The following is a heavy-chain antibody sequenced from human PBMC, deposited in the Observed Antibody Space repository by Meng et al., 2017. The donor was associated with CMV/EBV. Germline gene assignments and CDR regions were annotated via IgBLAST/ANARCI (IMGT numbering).Heavy chain of an antibody. V-gene: IGHV4-34*01. CDR1: GGSFSGYY. Sequence: GSLRLSCAVYGGSFSGYYWSWIRQPPGKELEWIGEINHSGSTNYNPSLKSRVTISVDTSKNQFSLKLSSVTAADTAVYYCARQRSSGWLYYYYGMDVWGQGTTVTVSS. J-gene: IGHJ6*02. D-gene: IGHD6-19*01. CDR2: INHSGST. CDR3: ARQRSSGWLYYYYGMDV.